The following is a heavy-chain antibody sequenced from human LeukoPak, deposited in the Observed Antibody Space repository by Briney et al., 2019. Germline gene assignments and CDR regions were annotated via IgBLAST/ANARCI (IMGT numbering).Heavy chain of an antibody. CDR3: ARDLYSYNLDAEY. Sequence: PSETLSLTCAVYGGSFSGYYWSWIRQPPGKGLEWSGEINHSGSTNYIPSLESRVTLSVDTSKNQFSLNLSSVTAADTAVYYCARDLYSYNLDAEYWGQGTLVTVSS. CDR2: INHSGST. D-gene: IGHD5-18*01. CDR1: GGSFSGYY. V-gene: IGHV4-34*01. J-gene: IGHJ4*02.